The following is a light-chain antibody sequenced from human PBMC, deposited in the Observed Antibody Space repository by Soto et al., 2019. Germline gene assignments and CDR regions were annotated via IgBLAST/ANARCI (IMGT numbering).Light chain of an antibody. CDR1: QSVSSSY. CDR2: GAS. V-gene: IGKV3-20*01. J-gene: IGKJ4*01. Sequence: EIVLTQSPGTLSLSPGERATLSCSASQSVSSSYLAWYQQKPGQAPRLLIYGASSRATGIPDRFSGSGSGTDFTLTISRLEPEDFGVYYCQQYGSSLLTFGGGTKVDIK. CDR3: QQYGSSLLT.